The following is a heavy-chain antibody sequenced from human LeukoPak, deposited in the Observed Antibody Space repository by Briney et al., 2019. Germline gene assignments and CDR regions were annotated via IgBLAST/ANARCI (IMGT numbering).Heavy chain of an antibody. V-gene: IGHV4-59*01. J-gene: IGHJ6*03. CDR1: GGPISSYY. CDR2: IYYSGST. Sequence: SETLSLTCTVSGGPISSYYWSWIRQPPGKGLEWIGYIYYSGSTNYNPSLKSRVTISVDTSKNQVSLKLSSVTAADPAVYYWARAGGGSGYYYDLDYYMDVWGKGTTVTVSS. D-gene: IGHD3-22*01. CDR3: ARAGGGSGYYYDLDYYMDV.